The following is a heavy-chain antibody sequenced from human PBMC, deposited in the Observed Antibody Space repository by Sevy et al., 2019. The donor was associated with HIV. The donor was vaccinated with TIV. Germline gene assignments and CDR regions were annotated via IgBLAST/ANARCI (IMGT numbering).Heavy chain of an antibody. Sequence: GGSLRLSCAASGFTFSSYWMSWVRQAPGKGLEWVANIKQDGSGKYYVDSVKGRFTISRDNAKNSLYLQMNSLRAEDTAVYYCARDMDDSSGYYYSYYYYGMDVWGQGTTVTVSS. CDR2: IKQDGSGK. V-gene: IGHV3-7*03. J-gene: IGHJ6*02. CDR3: ARDMDDSSGYYYSYYYYGMDV. D-gene: IGHD3-22*01. CDR1: GFTFSSYW.